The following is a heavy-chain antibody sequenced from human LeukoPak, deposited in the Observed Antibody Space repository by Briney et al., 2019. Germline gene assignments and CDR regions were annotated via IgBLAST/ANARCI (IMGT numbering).Heavy chain of an antibody. J-gene: IGHJ4*02. CDR2: INHSGSA. CDR3: ARTYYDILTGYRYFDY. Sequence: SETLSLTCAVSGGSFSGYYWSWVRQRPGKGLEWVGEINHSGSANYNPYPSRRVSISVAVSKTKISLKLSSVTAAETAVYYCARTYYDILTGYRYFDYWGQGTLVTVSS. D-gene: IGHD3-9*01. CDR1: GGSFSGYY. V-gene: IGHV4-34*01.